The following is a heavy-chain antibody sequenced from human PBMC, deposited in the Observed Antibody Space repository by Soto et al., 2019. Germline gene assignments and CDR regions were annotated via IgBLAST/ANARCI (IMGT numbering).Heavy chain of an antibody. V-gene: IGHV3-23*01. CDR2: ISGSGGST. J-gene: IGHJ4*02. Sequence: EVQLLESGGGLVQPGGSLRLSCAASGFTFSTYAMSWVRQAPGKGREWVSAISGSGGSTYYADSVKGRFTISRDKSKNTLFLQMNSLRAEDTAVYYCAKNWDTTFSSSSHWGQGTLVTVSS. D-gene: IGHD6-6*01. CDR3: AKNWDTTFSSSSH. CDR1: GFTFSTYA.